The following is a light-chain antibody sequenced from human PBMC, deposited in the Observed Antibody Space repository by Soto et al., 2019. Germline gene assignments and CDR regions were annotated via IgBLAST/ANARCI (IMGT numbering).Light chain of an antibody. J-gene: IGKJ3*01. Sequence: DIVLTQSPGTLSLSPGERATLSCRASQTVSSNNLAWYQQKHGQAPRLLIYGASSRAAAIPDRFRGSGSGTDFTLIISSLAPEDFAVYYCQQYGSSPFTFGPGTAVDIE. CDR3: QQYGSSPFT. V-gene: IGKV3-20*01. CDR1: QTVSSNN. CDR2: GAS.